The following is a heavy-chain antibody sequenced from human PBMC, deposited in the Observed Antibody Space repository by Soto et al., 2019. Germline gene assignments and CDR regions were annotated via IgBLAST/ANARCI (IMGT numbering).Heavy chain of an antibody. V-gene: IGHV3-30*04. J-gene: IGHJ4*02. Sequence: GGSLRLSCAASGFTFSSYAMHWVRQDPGKGLEGVAIISYDGSNKYYADSVKGRFTISRDKSKNTLYLQMNSLRAEDTAVYYCARASYYDSSGYNYWGQGTLVTVSS. D-gene: IGHD3-22*01. CDR3: ARASYYDSSGYNY. CDR2: ISYDGSNK. CDR1: GFTFSSYA.